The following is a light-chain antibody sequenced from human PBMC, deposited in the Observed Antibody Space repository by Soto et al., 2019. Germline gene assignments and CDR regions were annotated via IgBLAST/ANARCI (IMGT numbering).Light chain of an antibody. Sequence: ANQGINXYLAWYQQQXGKVPQXXIYEASILQSGVPSRGRGSGSGTDCTLPISSLQAEDFETYYCPQTRSYTSTFGGGTKVDIK. CDR2: EAS. CDR3: PQTRSYTST. CDR1: QGINXY. J-gene: IGKJ4*01. V-gene: IGKV1-8*01.